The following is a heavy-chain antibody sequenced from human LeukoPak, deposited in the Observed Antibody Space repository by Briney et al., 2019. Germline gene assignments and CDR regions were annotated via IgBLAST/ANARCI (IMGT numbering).Heavy chain of an antibody. D-gene: IGHD6-19*01. CDR1: GFTFSTYW. Sequence: PGGSLRLSCAGSGFTFSTYWMHWVRQAPGKGLVWVSHINKDGSNTNYADSVKGRFTISRDNAKNTLYLQMSSLRTGDTAVYYCARDLPQQWLVPGNAFDIWGQGTMVTVSS. V-gene: IGHV3-74*01. CDR3: ARDLPQQWLVPGNAFDI. CDR2: INKDGSNT. J-gene: IGHJ3*02.